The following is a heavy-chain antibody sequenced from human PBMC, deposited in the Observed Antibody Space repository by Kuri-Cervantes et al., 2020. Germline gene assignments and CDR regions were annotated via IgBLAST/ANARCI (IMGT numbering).Heavy chain of an antibody. J-gene: IGHJ6*03. V-gene: IGHV1-69*13. CDR2: IIPVHDTT. D-gene: IGHD3-10*01. CDR3: ARVPSELHYNGLKRVVYFYYMDV. Sequence: SVKVSCKASGDTFRNFGFVWVRQAPGQGLEWMGGIIPVHDTTTYAQKFQDRVTLTADESTSTAYMELSSLRSEDTAVYFCARVPSELHYNGLKRVVYFYYMDVWGKGTTVTVSS. CDR1: GDTFRNFG.